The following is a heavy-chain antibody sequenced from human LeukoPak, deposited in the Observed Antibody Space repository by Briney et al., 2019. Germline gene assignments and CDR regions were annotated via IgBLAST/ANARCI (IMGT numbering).Heavy chain of an antibody. CDR2: ISTSSSTI. CDR3: ARDGADRFDY. D-gene: IGHD3-16*01. V-gene: IGHV3-48*01. CDR1: GFTFSRYS. Sequence: PGGSLRLSCAASGFTFSRYSMNWVRQAPGKGLEWLSYISTSSSTIYYADSVKGRFIITRDNAKNSMYLQMNGLRVEDTAVYYCARDGADRFDYWGQGTLVTVSS. J-gene: IGHJ4*02.